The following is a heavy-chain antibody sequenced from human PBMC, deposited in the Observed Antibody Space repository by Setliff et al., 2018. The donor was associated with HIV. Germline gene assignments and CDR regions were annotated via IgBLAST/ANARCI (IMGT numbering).Heavy chain of an antibody. CDR1: GGSISRGGFY. J-gene: IGHJ5*02. V-gene: IGHV4-31*03. Sequence: PSETLSLTCTVSGGSISRGGFYWSWIRHHPGKGLVWIGYVNYRGTTYYNPSLKSRAAILVDTSTNQFSLNVRSVTVADTAVDYCSRTTDVAVPAADYYVDPWGQGTLVTVSS. D-gene: IGHD2-2*01. CDR3: SRTTDVAVPAADYYVDP. CDR2: VNYRGTT.